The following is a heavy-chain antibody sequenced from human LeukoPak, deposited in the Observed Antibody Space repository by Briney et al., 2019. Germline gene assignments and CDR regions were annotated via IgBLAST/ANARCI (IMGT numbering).Heavy chain of an antibody. CDR1: GFTFGDYA. CDR3: TRASAWTAAMVYY. J-gene: IGHJ4*02. D-gene: IGHD5-18*01. V-gene: IGHV3-49*04. CDR2: IRSKAYGGTT. Sequence: PGRSLRLSCTASGFTFGDYAMSWVRRAPGKGLEWVGIIRSKAYGGTTEYAASVKARFTISRDDSKSIAYLQMNSLKTEDTAVYYCTRASAWTAAMVYYWGQGTLVTVSS.